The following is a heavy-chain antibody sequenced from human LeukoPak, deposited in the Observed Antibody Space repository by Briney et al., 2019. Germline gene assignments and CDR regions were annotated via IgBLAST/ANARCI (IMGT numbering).Heavy chain of an antibody. CDR3: ARSPTHYDFWSGYWTPYGMDV. V-gene: IGHV1-8*01. CDR1: GYTFTSYD. D-gene: IGHD3-3*01. CDR2: MNPNSGNT. J-gene: IGHJ6*02. Sequence: ASVKVSCKASGYTFTSYDINWVRQATGQGLEWMGWMNPNSGNTGYAQKFQGRVTMTRNTSISTAYMELSSLRSEDTAVYYCARSPTHYDFWSGYWTPYGMDVWGQGTTVTVSS.